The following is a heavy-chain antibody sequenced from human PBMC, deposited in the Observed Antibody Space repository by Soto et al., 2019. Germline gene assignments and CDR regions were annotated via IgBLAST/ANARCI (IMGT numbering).Heavy chain of an antibody. CDR2: VHPDSGGT. CDR3: ARGAQGFFPVSGIYFYFDH. V-gene: IGHV1-2*02. D-gene: IGHD3-22*01. CDR1: GYIFTDHL. Sequence: ASVKVSCKTSGYIFTDHLIHWVRQSPGQGLQWVGWVHPDSGGTNVAQAFQDRVTMTADTSITTAYMDLARLRPDDTAIFYCARGAQGFFPVSGIYFYFDHWGQGTPVTV. J-gene: IGHJ4*02.